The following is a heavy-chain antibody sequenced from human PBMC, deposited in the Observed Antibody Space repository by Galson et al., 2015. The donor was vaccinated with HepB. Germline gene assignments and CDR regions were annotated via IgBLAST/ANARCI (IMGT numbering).Heavy chain of an antibody. J-gene: IGHJ6*02. CDR1: GYTLSEIS. CDR2: FDPENGET. D-gene: IGHD3-22*01. CDR3: ATVGRYYDASGYVVYYGLDV. Sequence: SVKVSCKVSGYTLSEISMNWVRQAPGKGLEWMGGFDPENGETIYAQKFQGRVTMTEDTSTDTSYMDLSSLRSEDTAVYYRATVGRYYDASGYVVYYGLDVWGQGTTVTVSS. V-gene: IGHV1-24*01.